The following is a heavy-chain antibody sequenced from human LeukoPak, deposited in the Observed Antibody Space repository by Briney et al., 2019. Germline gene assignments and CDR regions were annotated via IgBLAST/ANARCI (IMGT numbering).Heavy chain of an antibody. CDR3: ARDNGWAAAGIRIRKVHFDL. Sequence: PSETLSLTCVVYGGSFSGYFWSWIRQPPGKGLEWMGYIYYSGSTNYNPSLKSRVTISVDTSKNQFSLKLSSVTAADTAVYYCARDNGWAAAGIRIRKVHFDLWGRGTLVTVSS. CDR2: IYYSGST. CDR1: GGSFSGYF. D-gene: IGHD6-13*01. J-gene: IGHJ2*01. V-gene: IGHV4-59*01.